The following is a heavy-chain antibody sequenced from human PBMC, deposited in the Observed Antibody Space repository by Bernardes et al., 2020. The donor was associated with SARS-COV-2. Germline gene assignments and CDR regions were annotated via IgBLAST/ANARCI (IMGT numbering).Heavy chain of an antibody. D-gene: IGHD3-16*01. CDR3: ARDGGGYYFPFEL. Sequence: SETLSLTCTVSGGSINSAFYYWTWIRQPAGKGLEWIGRIYRTGSANYNPSLKSRVTISLDTSKNQFSLDLKSVTAADTAVYYCARDGGGYYFPFELWGQGTLVTVSS. J-gene: IGHJ5*02. CDR1: GGSINSAFYY. V-gene: IGHV4-61*02. CDR2: IYRTGSA.